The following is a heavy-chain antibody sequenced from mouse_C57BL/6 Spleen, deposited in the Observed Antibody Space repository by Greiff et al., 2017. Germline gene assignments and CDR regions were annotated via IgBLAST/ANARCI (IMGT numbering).Heavy chain of an antibody. Sequence: QVHVKQSGPELVKPGASVKISCKASGYSFTSYYIHWVKQRPGQGLEWIGWIYPGSGNTKYNEKFKGKATLTADTSSSTAYMQLSSLTSEDSAVYYCARGGDGYDFDYWGQGTTLTVSS. CDR3: ARGGDGYDFDY. V-gene: IGHV1-66*01. J-gene: IGHJ2*01. CDR1: GYSFTSYY. CDR2: IYPGSGNT. D-gene: IGHD2-2*01.